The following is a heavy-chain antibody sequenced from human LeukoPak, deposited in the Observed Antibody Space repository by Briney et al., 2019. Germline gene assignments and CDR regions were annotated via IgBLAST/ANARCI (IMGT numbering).Heavy chain of an antibody. CDR2: IYTSGST. CDR1: GGSISSGSYY. Sequence: SETLSLTCTVSGGSISSGSYYWSWIRQPAGKGLEWIGRIYTSGSTNYNPSLKSRVTMSVDTSKNQFSLKLSSVTAADTAVYYCARRGTGDVSSGCFDYWGQGTLVTVSS. D-gene: IGHD3-22*01. J-gene: IGHJ4*02. CDR3: ARRGTGDVSSGCFDY. V-gene: IGHV4-61*02.